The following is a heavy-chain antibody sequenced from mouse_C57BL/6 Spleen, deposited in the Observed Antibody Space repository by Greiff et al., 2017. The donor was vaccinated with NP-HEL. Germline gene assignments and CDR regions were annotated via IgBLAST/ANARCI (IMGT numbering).Heavy chain of an antibody. CDR3: EIYDGYYYFDY. CDR2: INPNYGTT. V-gene: IGHV1-39*01. CDR1: GYSFTDYN. Sequence: VHVKQSGPELVKPGASVKISCKASGYSFTDYNMNWVKQSNGKSLEWIGVINPNYGTTSYNQKFKGKATLTVDQSSSTAYMQLNSLTSEDSAVYYCEIYDGYYYFDYWGQGTTLTVSS. D-gene: IGHD2-3*01. J-gene: IGHJ2*01.